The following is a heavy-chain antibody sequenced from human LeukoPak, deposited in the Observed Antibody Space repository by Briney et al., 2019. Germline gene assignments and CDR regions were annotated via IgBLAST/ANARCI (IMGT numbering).Heavy chain of an antibody. V-gene: IGHV3-74*03. CDR2: INGDGRRI. CDR3: ARDRPDGRTSFDY. J-gene: IGHJ4*02. Sequence: GESLRLSCAASGFTFSSHNMNWVRQVPGKGLVWVSRINGDGRRITYADSVKGRFTISRDNAKNTLFLQMDSLRAEDTALYYCARDRPDGRTSFDYWGLGTLVTVSS. CDR1: GFTFSSHN. D-gene: IGHD1-14*01.